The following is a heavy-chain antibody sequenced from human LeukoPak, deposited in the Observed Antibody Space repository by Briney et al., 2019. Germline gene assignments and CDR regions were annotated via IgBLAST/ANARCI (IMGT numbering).Heavy chain of an antibody. CDR3: ARGDHSSGYYLDY. Sequence: GGSLRLSCAASGFTISAYSLNWVRQAPGKGLEWVSYISSTSSTIYYADSVKGRFTISRDNAKNSLYLQMNSLRAEDTAVYYCARGDHSSGYYLDYWGQGTLVTVSS. CDR2: ISSTSSTI. J-gene: IGHJ4*02. CDR1: GFTISAYS. V-gene: IGHV3-48*01. D-gene: IGHD3-22*01.